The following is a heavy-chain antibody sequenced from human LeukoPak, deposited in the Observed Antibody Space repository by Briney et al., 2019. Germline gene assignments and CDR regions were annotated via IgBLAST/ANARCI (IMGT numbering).Heavy chain of an antibody. CDR3: AKPPNYDSSGYYYSTLSYYFDY. Sequence: GGSLRLSCAASGFTFSSYAMSWVRQAPGKGLEWVSAIGGSGGSTYYADSVKGRFTISRDNSKNTLYLQMNSLRAEDTAVYYCAKPPNYDSSGYYYSTLSYYFDYWGQGTLVTVSS. D-gene: IGHD3-22*01. CDR1: GFTFSSYA. J-gene: IGHJ4*02. CDR2: IGGSGGST. V-gene: IGHV3-23*01.